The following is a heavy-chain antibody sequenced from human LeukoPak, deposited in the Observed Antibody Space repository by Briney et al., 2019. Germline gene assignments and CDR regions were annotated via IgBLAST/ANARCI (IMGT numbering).Heavy chain of an antibody. Sequence: GGSLRLPCAASEFSFSNYSMSWVRQAPGKGLEWVSYISSSGDTIDYADSVKGRFTISRDNARNSLYLQMNSLRAEDTAVYYCARDSDSSAWFDYWGQGTLVTVSS. CDR2: ISSSGDTI. D-gene: IGHD6-19*01. J-gene: IGHJ4*02. V-gene: IGHV3-48*04. CDR1: EFSFSNYS. CDR3: ARDSDSSAWFDY.